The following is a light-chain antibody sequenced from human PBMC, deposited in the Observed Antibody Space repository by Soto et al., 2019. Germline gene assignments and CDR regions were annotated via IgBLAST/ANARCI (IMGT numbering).Light chain of an antibody. CDR1: QSVSSN. V-gene: IGKV3-15*01. J-gene: IGKJ5*01. CDR3: QHYDNWPIT. Sequence: EIVMTQSPAILSVSPGERATLSCRASQSVSSNLAWYQQKPGQAPRLLIYGASTRATGFPARFSGSRSGTEFTLTISSLQSEDFAIYYCQHYDNWPITFGQGTRLEIK. CDR2: GAS.